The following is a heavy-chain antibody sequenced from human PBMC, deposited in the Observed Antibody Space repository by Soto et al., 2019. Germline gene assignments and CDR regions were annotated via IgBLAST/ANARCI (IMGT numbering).Heavy chain of an antibody. V-gene: IGHV3-9*01. Sequence: EVQLVESGGGLVQPGRSLRLSCAASGFTFDDYAMHWVRQPPGKGLEWVSGISWNSGYTGYADSVKGRFTISRDNAKNSLYLQMKSLKPEDTAFYYCAKDLLGRYSSSSGYYNYYGINVWGQGTTVTVSS. CDR1: GFTFDDYA. CDR3: AKDLLGRYSSSSGYYNYYGINV. D-gene: IGHD6-6*01. J-gene: IGHJ6*02. CDR2: ISWNSGYT.